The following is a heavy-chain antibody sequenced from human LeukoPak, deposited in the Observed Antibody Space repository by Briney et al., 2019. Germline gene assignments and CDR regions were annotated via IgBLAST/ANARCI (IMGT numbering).Heavy chain of an antibody. CDR1: GGSISSYY. V-gene: IGHV4-59*08. J-gene: IGHJ4*02. CDR3: ARPGRNPNGNFDY. CDR2: IYYSGST. Sequence: PSETLSLTCTVSGGSISSYYWSWIRQPPGKGLEWIGYIYYSGSTNYNPSLKSRVTISVDTSKNQFSLKLSSVTAADTAVYYCARPGRNPNGNFDYWGQGTLVTVSS. D-gene: IGHD1-14*01.